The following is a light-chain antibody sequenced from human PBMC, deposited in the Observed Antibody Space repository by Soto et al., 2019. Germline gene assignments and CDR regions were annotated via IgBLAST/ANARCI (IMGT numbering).Light chain of an antibody. Sequence: EIVLTQSPGTLSLSPGERATLSCRASQSVSSSYLAWYQQKHGQAPRLLIYGASSRATGIPDRFSGSGSGKELTLTISRLEPEDFAVYYCQQYGSSHLTLGGGTKVDIK. CDR1: QSVSSSY. J-gene: IGKJ4*01. CDR2: GAS. CDR3: QQYGSSHLT. V-gene: IGKV3-20*01.